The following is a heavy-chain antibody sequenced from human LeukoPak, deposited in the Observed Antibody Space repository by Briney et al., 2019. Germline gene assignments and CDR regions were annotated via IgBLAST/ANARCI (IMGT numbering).Heavy chain of an antibody. CDR1: GGSISSYY. Sequence: SETLSLTCTVSGGSISSYYWSWIRQPPGKGLEWIGYIYYSGSTNYNPSLKSRVTISVDTSKNQFSLKLSSVTAADTAVYYCAREPHSMKCYYGSGSLAGILDVWGKGTTV. CDR2: IYYSGST. J-gene: IGHJ6*03. CDR3: AREPHSMKCYYGSGSLAGILDV. V-gene: IGHV4-59*01. D-gene: IGHD3-10*01.